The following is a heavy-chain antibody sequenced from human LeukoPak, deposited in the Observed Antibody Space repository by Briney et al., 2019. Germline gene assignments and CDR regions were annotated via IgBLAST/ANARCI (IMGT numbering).Heavy chain of an antibody. CDR2: IKSKTDGGTT. CDR3: TTDLFYCSSTSCYSYYYMDV. Sequence: PGGSLRLSCAASGFTFSSYGMSWVRQAPGKGLEWVGRIKSKTDGGTTDYAAPVKGRFTISRDDSKNTLYLQMNSLKTEDTAVYYCTTDLFYCSSTSCYSYYYMDVWGKGTTVTVSS. V-gene: IGHV3-15*01. CDR1: GFTFSSYG. D-gene: IGHD2-2*01. J-gene: IGHJ6*03.